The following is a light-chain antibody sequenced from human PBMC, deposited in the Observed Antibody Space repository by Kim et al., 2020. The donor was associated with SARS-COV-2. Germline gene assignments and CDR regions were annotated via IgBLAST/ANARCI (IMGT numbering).Light chain of an antibody. J-gene: IGLJ2*01. V-gene: IGLV6-57*03. CDR2: ENN. CDR1: RGSVASFY. CDR3: QSYDNYQVV. Sequence: GWTVTLSCIRSRGSVASFYVQWFQQRPGSAPTTVIFENNQRPSGVPDRFSGSIDRSSNSATLTISGLKPEDEADYFCQSYDNYQVVFGGGTQLTVL.